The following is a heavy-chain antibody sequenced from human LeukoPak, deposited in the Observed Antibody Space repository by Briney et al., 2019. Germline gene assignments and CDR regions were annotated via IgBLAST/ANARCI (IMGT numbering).Heavy chain of an antibody. Sequence: PGRSLRLSCAASGFTFSSYVMHWVRQAPGKGLEWVSAISGSGASTYYADSVKGRFTISRDNSKNTLYLQMESLRAEDSALYYCAKDPGSGCRGGSCYSFSFDYWGQGTLVTVSS. V-gene: IGHV3-23*01. CDR2: ISGSGAST. J-gene: IGHJ4*02. CDR3: AKDPGSGCRGGSCYSFSFDY. CDR1: GFTFSSYV. D-gene: IGHD2-15*01.